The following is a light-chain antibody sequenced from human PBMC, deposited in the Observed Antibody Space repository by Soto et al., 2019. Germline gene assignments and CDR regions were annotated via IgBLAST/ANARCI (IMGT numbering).Light chain of an antibody. CDR3: SSYNSTSPLYV. CDR1: SSDIGGYNY. CDR2: DVS. J-gene: IGLJ1*01. V-gene: IGLV2-14*03. Sequence: QSALTQPASVSGSPGQSITISCTGTSSDIGGYNYVSWYQQLPGKVPKLIIYDVSNRPSGVSDRFSGSKSGNAASLTISGLQAEDEDDYYCSSYNSTSPLYVFGTGTKVTVL.